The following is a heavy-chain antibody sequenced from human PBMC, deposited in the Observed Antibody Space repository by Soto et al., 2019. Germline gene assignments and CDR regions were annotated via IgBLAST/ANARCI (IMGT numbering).Heavy chain of an antibody. J-gene: IGHJ4*02. CDR3: AKGEGCSSTSCWLDY. V-gene: IGHV3-23*01. D-gene: IGHD2-2*01. Sequence: GSLRLSCAASGFTFSTYAMSWVRQAPGKGLEWVSAISVSGGSTYYADSVKGRFTISRDNSKNTLYLQMNSLRAEDTAVYYCAKGEGCSSTSCWLDYWGQGTLVTVSS. CDR2: ISVSGGST. CDR1: GFTFSTYA.